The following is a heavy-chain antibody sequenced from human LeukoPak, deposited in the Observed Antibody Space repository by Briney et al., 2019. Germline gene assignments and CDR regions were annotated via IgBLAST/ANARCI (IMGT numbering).Heavy chain of an antibody. CDR1: GGSISSSSYY. V-gene: IGHV4-39*01. CDR3: ARVRAIFGVVIIPYFDY. CDR2: IYYSGST. Sequence: SETLSLTCTVSGGSISSSSYYWGWIRQPPGKGLEWIGSIYYSGSTYYNPSLKNRVTISVDTSKNQFSLKLSSVTAADTAVYYCARVRAIFGVVIIPYFDYWGQGTLVTVSS. J-gene: IGHJ4*02. D-gene: IGHD3-3*01.